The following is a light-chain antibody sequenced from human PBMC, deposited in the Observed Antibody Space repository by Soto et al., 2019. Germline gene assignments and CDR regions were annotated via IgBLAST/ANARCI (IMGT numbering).Light chain of an antibody. CDR3: QTWGTGILV. CDR1: SGHSSYA. CDR2: LNSDGSH. V-gene: IGLV4-69*01. J-gene: IGLJ2*01. Sequence: QSVLTQSPSASASLGASVKLTCTLSSGHSSYAIAWHQQQPEKGPRYLMKLNSDGSHSKGDGIPDRFSGSSSGAERYLTISSLQSEDAADYYCQTWGTGILVFGGGTKLTVL.